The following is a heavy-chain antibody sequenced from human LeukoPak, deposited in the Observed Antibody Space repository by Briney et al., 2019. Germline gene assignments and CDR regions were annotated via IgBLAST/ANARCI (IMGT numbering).Heavy chain of an antibody. Sequence: GGSLRLSCAASGFAFTNFATSWVRQAPGKGLEWVSALSGSGNATYYADFVRGRFTISRDNSKNILYLQMNSLLAEDTAVYFCASQMAATSHWGQGILVTVSS. CDR1: GFAFTNFA. CDR2: LSGSGNAT. J-gene: IGHJ4*02. D-gene: IGHD5-24*01. V-gene: IGHV3-23*01. CDR3: ASQMAATSH.